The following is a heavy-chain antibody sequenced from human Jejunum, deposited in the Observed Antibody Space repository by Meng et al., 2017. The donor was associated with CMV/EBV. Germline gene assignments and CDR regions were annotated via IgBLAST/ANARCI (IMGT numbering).Heavy chain of an antibody. CDR1: AGPMRCYD. V-gene: IGHV4-4*07. CDR3: ARESGSYYWFDP. J-gene: IGHJ5*02. CDR2: VYTRGSP. D-gene: IGHD1-26*01. Sequence: VILEESGTGRVKCWVTLSLPGFVSAGPMRCYDWCWFWKHGGKGLGWMGTVYTRGSPQYNRYLKSRLTMSVNLAKNQMSLKLSSVTAAETAVYYSARESGSYYWFDPWGQGTLVTVSS.